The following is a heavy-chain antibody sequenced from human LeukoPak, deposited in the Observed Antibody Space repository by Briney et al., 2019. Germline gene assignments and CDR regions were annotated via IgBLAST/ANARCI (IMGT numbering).Heavy chain of an antibody. CDR3: TTELWFGESDDAFDI. Sequence: GGSLRLSCAASGFTFSNAWMSWVRQAPGKGLEWVGRIKSKTDGGTTDYAAPVKGRFTISRDDSKNTLYLQMNSLKTEDTAVYYCTTELWFGESDDAFDIWGQGTMVTVSS. CDR1: GFTFSNAW. CDR2: IKSKTDGGTT. V-gene: IGHV3-15*01. D-gene: IGHD3-10*01. J-gene: IGHJ3*02.